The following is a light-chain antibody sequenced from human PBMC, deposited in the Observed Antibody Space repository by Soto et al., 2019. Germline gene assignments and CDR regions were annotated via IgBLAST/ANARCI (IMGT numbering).Light chain of an antibody. Sequence: EIVLTQSPGTLSLSPGERAILSCRASQSVSSSYLAWYQQKPGQAPRLLIYGASSRATGIPDRFSGSGSATDFTLTISRLEPEDFAVYYCQQYGSSPPNTFGQGTKLEIK. CDR2: GAS. J-gene: IGKJ2*01. CDR1: QSVSSSY. CDR3: QQYGSSPPNT. V-gene: IGKV3-20*01.